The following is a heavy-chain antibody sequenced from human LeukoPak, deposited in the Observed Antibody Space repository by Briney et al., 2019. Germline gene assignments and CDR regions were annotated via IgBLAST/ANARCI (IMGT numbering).Heavy chain of an antibody. V-gene: IGHV3-30*02. Sequence: PGRSLRLSCAASGFTFSSYGMHWVRQAPGKGLEWVAFIRYDGSNKYYADSVKGRFTISRDNSKNTLYLQMNSLRAEDTAVYYCASEVGATGDYWGQGTLVTVSS. CDR3: ASEVGATGDY. J-gene: IGHJ4*02. CDR2: IRYDGSNK. D-gene: IGHD1-26*01. CDR1: GFTFSSYG.